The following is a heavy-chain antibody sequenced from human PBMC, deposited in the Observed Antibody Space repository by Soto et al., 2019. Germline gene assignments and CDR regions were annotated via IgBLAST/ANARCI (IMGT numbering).Heavy chain of an antibody. CDR1: GVSLSSFY. V-gene: IGHV4-59*08. CDR3: AKNWNWGSLVH. Sequence: SETLSLTCSVSGVSLSSFYWSWIRQSPGRGLEWIGYAYYSDSTNYNPSLKSRVTISVDTPKNQFSLKLSSVTAADTAVYYCAKNWNWGSLVHWGQGTLVTVSS. J-gene: IGHJ4*02. CDR2: AYYSDST. D-gene: IGHD7-27*01.